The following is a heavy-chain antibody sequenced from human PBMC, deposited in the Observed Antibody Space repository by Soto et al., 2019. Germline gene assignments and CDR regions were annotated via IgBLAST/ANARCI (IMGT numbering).Heavy chain of an antibody. CDR1: GFTFSSYS. V-gene: IGHV3-48*01. Sequence: EVELVESGGGLVQPGGSLRLSCAASGFTFSSYSSNWDRQAPGEGLEWVSYISGSSSAIYFADSVKGRFPISRDNAKNSLNLQMNSLRAEDTAVDYCARERYSVYPSLHYWGQGTVVTVS. D-gene: IGHD5-12*01. J-gene: IGHJ4*02. CDR2: ISGSSSAI. CDR3: ARERYSVYPSLHY.